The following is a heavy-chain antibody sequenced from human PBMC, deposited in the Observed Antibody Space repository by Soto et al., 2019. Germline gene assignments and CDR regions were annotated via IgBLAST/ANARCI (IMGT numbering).Heavy chain of an antibody. CDR1: GLTFSNYA. D-gene: IGHD2-2*02. J-gene: IGHJ4*02. CDR2: MSGSSSTT. CDR3: AEDIVVVPAAIRANCTNGVCYTN. Sequence: PGGSLRLSCATSGLTFSNYAMSWVRQAPGGGLEWVSSMSGSSSTTYYADSVKGRFTISRDNSKNTLYLQMNSLRAEDTAVYYCAEDIVVVPAAIRANCTNGVCYTNWGQGTLVTVSS. V-gene: IGHV3-23*01.